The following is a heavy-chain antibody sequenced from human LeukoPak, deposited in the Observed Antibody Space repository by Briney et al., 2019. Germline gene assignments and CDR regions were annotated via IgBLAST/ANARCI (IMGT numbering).Heavy chain of an antibody. J-gene: IGHJ4*02. CDR3: ASRVGEYCSSTSCS. CDR1: GFTFSSYA. CDR2: ISYDGSNK. V-gene: IGHV3-30-3*01. D-gene: IGHD2-2*01. Sequence: GGSLRLSCAASGFTFSSYAMHWVRQAPGKGLEWVAVISYDGSNKYYADSVKGRFTISRDNAKNTLYLQMNSLRAEDTAVYYCASRVGEYCSSTSCSWGQGTLVTVSS.